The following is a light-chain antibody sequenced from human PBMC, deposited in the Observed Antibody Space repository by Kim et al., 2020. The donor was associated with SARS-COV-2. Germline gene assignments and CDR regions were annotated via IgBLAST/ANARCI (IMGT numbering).Light chain of an antibody. CDR3: GTWDSSLGTGV. J-gene: IGLJ2*01. V-gene: IGLV1-51*01. Sequence: QSVVTQPPSVSAAPGQKVTISCSGYTSNIGNYYVSWYQHLPGTAPKLLIYDNHKRPSGIPDRFSGSKSGTSATLGITGLQTGDEADYYCGTWDSSLGTGVFGGGTQLTVL. CDR2: DNH. CDR1: TSNIGNYY.